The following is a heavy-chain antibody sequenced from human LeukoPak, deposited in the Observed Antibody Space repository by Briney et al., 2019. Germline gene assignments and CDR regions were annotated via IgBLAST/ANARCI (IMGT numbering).Heavy chain of an antibody. J-gene: IGHJ4*02. CDR3: ARDSYASGSDY. D-gene: IGHD1-26*01. CDR1: GFTFNAYH. V-gene: IGHV3-11*01. CDR2: ITSTGSNI. Sequence: SGGSLRLSCIASGFTFNAYHMSWIRQAPGKGLEWVSYITSTGSNIYYTDSVKGRFTTSRDNAKNSLYLQMNSLRADDTAVYFCARDSYASGSDYWGQGTLVTVSS.